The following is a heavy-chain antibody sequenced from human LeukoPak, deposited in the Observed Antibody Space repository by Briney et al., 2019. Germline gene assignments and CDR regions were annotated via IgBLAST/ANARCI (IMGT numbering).Heavy chain of an antibody. CDR1: GGSLSNHY. D-gene: IGHD3-16*02. CDR2: IYYSGTT. V-gene: IGHV4-59*08. Sequence: SETLSLTCAVSGGSLSNHYWSWIRQLPGKGLEWIGYIYYSGTTNYSPSLKSRVTISIDTSKTHFSLKLTSVTAADTAVYYCARSDIWGSYRFLDYWGQGILVTVSS. J-gene: IGHJ4*01. CDR3: ARSDIWGSYRFLDY.